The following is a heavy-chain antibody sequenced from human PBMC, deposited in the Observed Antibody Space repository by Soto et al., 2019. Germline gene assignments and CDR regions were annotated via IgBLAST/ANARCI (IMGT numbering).Heavy chain of an antibody. J-gene: IGHJ3*02. CDR1: GFTFSSYS. CDR3: ASHIVADAFDI. V-gene: IGHV3-48*01. CDR2: ISSSSSTI. Sequence: PGGSLRLSCAASGFTFSSYSMNWVRQAPGKGLEWVSYISSSSSTIYYADSVKGRFTISRDNAKNSLYLQMNSLRAEDTAVYYCASHIVADAFDIWGQGTMVTVSS. D-gene: IGHD5-12*01.